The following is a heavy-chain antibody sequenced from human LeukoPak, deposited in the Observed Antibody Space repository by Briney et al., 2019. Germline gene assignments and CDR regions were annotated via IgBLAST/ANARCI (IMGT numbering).Heavy chain of an antibody. CDR1: GFTFSSYG. J-gene: IGHJ4*02. Sequence: PGGSLRLSCAASGFTFSSYGMHWVRQAPGKGLEWVAFIRYDGSNKYYADSVKGRFTISRDNSKNTLYLQMNSLRAEDTAVYYCARDRQSISMIVVVITPLGYWGQGTLVTVSS. D-gene: IGHD3-22*01. CDR2: IRYDGSNK. CDR3: ARDRQSISMIVVVITPLGY. V-gene: IGHV3-30*02.